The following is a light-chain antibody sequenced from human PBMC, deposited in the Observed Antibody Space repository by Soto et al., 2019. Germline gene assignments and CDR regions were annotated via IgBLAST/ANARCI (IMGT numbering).Light chain of an antibody. Sequence: DIQMTQSPSSLSASVGDRVTITCRASLPITTYLNWVQQKPGKATKLLIYGASTLQTGVPSRFNGGGSGTDFTLTISSLQPEDFGTYYCQQNYNSRWTFGQGTEIEI. J-gene: IGKJ1*01. CDR3: QQNYNSRWT. CDR1: LPITTY. V-gene: IGKV1-39*01. CDR2: GAS.